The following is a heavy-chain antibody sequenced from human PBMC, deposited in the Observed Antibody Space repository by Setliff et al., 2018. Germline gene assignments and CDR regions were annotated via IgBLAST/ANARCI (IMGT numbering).Heavy chain of an antibody. CDR3: ARSAPGGYEFWNGYPDLDH. CDR2: ISSSSSSI. Sequence: HPGGSLRLSCAASGFIFSSYSMNWVRQAPGKGLEWVSYISSSSSSIYYADSVKGRFTISRDNVKNTLYLQMNSLRVEDTAVYYCARSAPGGYEFWNGYPDLDHWGQGTLVTVSS. J-gene: IGHJ4*02. D-gene: IGHD3-3*01. CDR1: GFIFSSYS. V-gene: IGHV3-48*01.